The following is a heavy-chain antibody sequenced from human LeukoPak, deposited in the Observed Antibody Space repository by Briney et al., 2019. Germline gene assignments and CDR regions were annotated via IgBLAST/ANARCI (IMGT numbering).Heavy chain of an antibody. Sequence: PSETLSLTCTVSGGSISSSSYYWGWIRQPPGKGLEWIGSIYYSGSTYYNPSLKSRVTISVDTSKNQFSLKLGSVTAADTAVYYCARNQQQLGYYFDYWGQGTLVTVSS. CDR3: ARNQQQLGYYFDY. J-gene: IGHJ4*02. D-gene: IGHD6-13*01. CDR2: IYYSGST. V-gene: IGHV4-39*01. CDR1: GGSISSSSYY.